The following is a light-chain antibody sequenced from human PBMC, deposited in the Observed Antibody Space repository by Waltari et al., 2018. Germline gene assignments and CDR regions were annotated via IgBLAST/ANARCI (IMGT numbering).Light chain of an antibody. CDR2: KAT. CDR1: QNINNW. V-gene: IGKV1-5*03. J-gene: IGKJ1*01. Sequence: DIHMTQSPSTLSALVGDSVTVTCRASQNINNWLAWYQQKPGKATRLLIYKATTLESGVPARFRGSGSGTEFTLTINSLQPDDFGTYYCQQFYSYPWTFGQGTKVE. CDR3: QQFYSYPWT.